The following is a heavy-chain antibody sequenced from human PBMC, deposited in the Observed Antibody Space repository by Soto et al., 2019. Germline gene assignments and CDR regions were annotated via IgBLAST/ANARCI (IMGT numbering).Heavy chain of an antibody. CDR1: GYSFTNYW. Sequence: PGESLKISCKGSGYSFTNYWIGWVRQIPGKGLQWMGIIHPDDSDTRYTPSFQGQVTISVDKSISTAYLQWSSLKASDTAIYYCARRSDAFDIWGQGTQVTVSS. CDR2: IHPDDSDT. V-gene: IGHV5-51*01. J-gene: IGHJ3*02. CDR3: ARRSDAFDI.